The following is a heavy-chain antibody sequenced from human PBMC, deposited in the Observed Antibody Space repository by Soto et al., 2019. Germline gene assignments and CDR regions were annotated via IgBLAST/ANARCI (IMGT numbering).Heavy chain of an antibody. CDR1: GGTFSSYA. CDR3: ARDFSSSSPPSYYYYGMDV. D-gene: IGHD6-13*01. V-gene: IGHV1-69*01. Sequence: QVQLVQSGAEVKKPGSSVKVSCKASGGTFSSYAISWVRQAPGQGLEWMGGSIPIFGTANYAQKFQGRVTITADESTRTAYMELSSLRSEDTAVYYCARDFSSSSPPSYYYYGMDVWGQGTTVTVSS. J-gene: IGHJ6*02. CDR2: SIPIFGTA.